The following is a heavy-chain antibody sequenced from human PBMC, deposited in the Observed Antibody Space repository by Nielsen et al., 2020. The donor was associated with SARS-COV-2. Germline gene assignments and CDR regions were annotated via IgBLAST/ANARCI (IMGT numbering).Heavy chain of an antibody. CDR2: ISYDGSNK. CDR1: GFTFSSYA. V-gene: IGHV3-30-3*01. CDR3: ARDGAVGAAAGTVFYYYYGMDV. J-gene: IGHJ6*02. D-gene: IGHD6-13*01. Sequence: GESLKISCAASGFTFSSYAMHWVRQAPGKGLEWVAVISYDGSNKYYADSVKGRFTISRDNSKNTLYLQMNSLRAEDTAVYYCARDGAVGAAAGTVFYYYYGMDVWGQGTTVTVSS.